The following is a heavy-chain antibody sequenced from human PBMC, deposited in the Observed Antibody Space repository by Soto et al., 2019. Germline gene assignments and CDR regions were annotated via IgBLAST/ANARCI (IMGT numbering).Heavy chain of an antibody. CDR1: GFTFRDYY. Sequence: QVQLVESGGGLVRPGGSLRLSCEASGFTFRDYYMTWFRQAPGKGLEWLSYIDSSTKYTNYPESVKGRFTISRDNAKNSLYLQMNSLRTADTAVYYCAREYYYTMDVWGQGTMVTVSS. J-gene: IGHJ6*02. CDR2: IDSSTKYT. V-gene: IGHV3-11*05. CDR3: AREYYYTMDV.